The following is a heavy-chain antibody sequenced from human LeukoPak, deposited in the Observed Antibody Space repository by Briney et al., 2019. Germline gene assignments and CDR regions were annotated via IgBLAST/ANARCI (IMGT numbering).Heavy chain of an antibody. D-gene: IGHD6-19*01. CDR3: AKRRGRDSSDWSFDY. CDR2: ISGSGGSI. J-gene: IGHJ4*02. CDR1: GFTFSSYA. Sequence: GGSLRLSCAASGFTFSSYAMSWVRQAPGKGLEWVSAISGSGGSIYYADSVKGRFTISRDNSKNTLYVQMNSLRAEDTAVYYCAKRRGRDSSDWSFDYWGQGTLVTVSS. V-gene: IGHV3-23*01.